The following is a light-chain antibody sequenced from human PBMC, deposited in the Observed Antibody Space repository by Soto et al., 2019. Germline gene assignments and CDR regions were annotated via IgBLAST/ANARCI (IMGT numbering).Light chain of an antibody. V-gene: IGKV1-5*01. Sequence: DIHMTQSPSTLSVSVVDIVTISCRASQTISSWLAWYQQKPGKVPQRLIYAASSLQTGVPSRFSGSGSGTDFTLAISSLQPEDSATYYCLQDINYPWTFGQGTKVDIK. CDR3: LQDINYPWT. CDR2: AAS. J-gene: IGKJ1*01. CDR1: QTISSW.